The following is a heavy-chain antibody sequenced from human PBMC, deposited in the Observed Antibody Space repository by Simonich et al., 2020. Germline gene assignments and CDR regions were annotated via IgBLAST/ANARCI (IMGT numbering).Heavy chain of an antibody. CDR1: GYTFTGYY. CDR2: INPDHGGT. J-gene: IGHJ6*03. Sequence: QVQLVQSGAEVKKPGASVKVSCKASGYTFTGYYMHWVRQAPGQGLEWRGEINPDHGGTNHEQKFQGRVTRTKDTSISTAYMKLSRLRSDDTAVYYCARDRAARYYYYYYMDVWGKGTTVTVSS. V-gene: IGHV1-2*02. CDR3: ARDRAARYYYYYYMDV. D-gene: IGHD6-6*01.